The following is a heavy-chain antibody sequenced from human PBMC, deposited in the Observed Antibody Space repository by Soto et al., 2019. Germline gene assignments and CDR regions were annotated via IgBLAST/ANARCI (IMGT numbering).Heavy chain of an antibody. CDR2: IWYEGSNK. CDR1: AFTFSNFG. CDR3: TRLPGGDRGDV. Sequence: QVQLVESGGGVVQPGRSLTLSCAASAFTFSNFGMHWVRQAPGKGLEWVAVIWYEGSNKYYADSVKGRFTISRDNSKNMLYLQMNSLRAEDTGVYYCTRLPGGDRGDVWGQGTTVTVSS. J-gene: IGHJ6*02. V-gene: IGHV3-33*01. D-gene: IGHD2-21*01.